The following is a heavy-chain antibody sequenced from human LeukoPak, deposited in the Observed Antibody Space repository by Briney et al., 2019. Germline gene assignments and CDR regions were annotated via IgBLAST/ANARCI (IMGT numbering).Heavy chain of an antibody. J-gene: IGHJ6*03. V-gene: IGHV4-59*11. CDR3: ARGDYYYYYLDV. CDR1: GGSISGHY. CDR2: IYYSGST. Sequence: PSETLSLTCTVSGGSISGHYWSWIRQPPGKGLEWIGYIYYSGSTNYNPSLNSRATISVDTSKNQFSLKLSSVTAADTAVYYCARGDYYYYYLDVWGKGTTVTVSS.